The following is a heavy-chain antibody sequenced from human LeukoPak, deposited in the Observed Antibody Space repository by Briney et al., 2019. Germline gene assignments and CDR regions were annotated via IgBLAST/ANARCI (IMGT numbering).Heavy chain of an antibody. Sequence: GGSLRLSCAASGFTFSSYGMHWVRQAPGKGLEWVAVISYDGSNKYYADSVKGRFTISRDNSKNTLYLQMNSLRAEDTAVYYCAKGRITISYGMDVWGQGTTVTISS. CDR1: GFTFSSYG. CDR3: AKGRITISYGMDV. D-gene: IGHD3-3*01. V-gene: IGHV3-30*18. CDR2: ISYDGSNK. J-gene: IGHJ6*02.